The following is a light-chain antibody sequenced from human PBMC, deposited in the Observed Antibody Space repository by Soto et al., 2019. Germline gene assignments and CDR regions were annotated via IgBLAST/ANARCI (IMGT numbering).Light chain of an antibody. CDR2: GAS. CDR1: QSVSNNY. V-gene: IGKV3-20*01. Sequence: EIALTESPGTLSLSPGERATLSCRASQSVSNNYLAWYQQKPGQAPRLLIYGASNRATGIPDRFSGSGSATDFTLTISRLEPEDFAVYFCQQSGSSPLTFGGGTKVDIK. J-gene: IGKJ4*01. CDR3: QQSGSSPLT.